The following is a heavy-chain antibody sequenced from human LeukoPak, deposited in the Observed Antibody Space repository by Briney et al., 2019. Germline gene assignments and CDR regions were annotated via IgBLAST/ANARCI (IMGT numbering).Heavy chain of an antibody. V-gene: IGHV4-34*01. CDR2: INHSGSN. Sequence: SEXLSLTCAVYGGSFSGYYWSWIRQPPGKGLEWIGEINHSGSNNYNPSLTSRGTISVDTSKNQFSLKLSSVTAADTAVYYCVRTFYDYVWGSYRPSFDYWGQGTLVTVSS. D-gene: IGHD3-16*02. CDR3: VRTFYDYVWGSYRPSFDY. J-gene: IGHJ4*02. CDR1: GGSFSGYY.